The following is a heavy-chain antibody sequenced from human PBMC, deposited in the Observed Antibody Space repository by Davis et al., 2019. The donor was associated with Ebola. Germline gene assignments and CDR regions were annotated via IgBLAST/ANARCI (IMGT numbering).Heavy chain of an antibody. V-gene: IGHV3-21*01. CDR2: IKSDVSYT. J-gene: IGHJ4*02. Sequence: GESLKISCAASGFTFKSFDMNWVRQPPGGGLEWVASIKSDVSYTYYAASVRGRFTVSRDNAKNSLYLQMTSLKVEDSAVYFCARKDFGDYAYSDYWGQGTLVTVSS. CDR3: ARKDFGDYAYSDY. CDR1: GFTFKSFD. D-gene: IGHD4-17*01.